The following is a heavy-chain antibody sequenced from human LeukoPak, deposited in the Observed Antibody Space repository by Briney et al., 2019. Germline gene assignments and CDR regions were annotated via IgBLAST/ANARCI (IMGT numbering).Heavy chain of an antibody. CDR3: ARAPRASGWSRLFN. J-gene: IGHJ4*02. V-gene: IGHV3-21*01. CDR2: ISSSSSYI. CDR1: GFTFSSYS. D-gene: IGHD6-19*01. Sequence: PGGSLSLSCAASGFTFSSYSMNWVRQAPGKGLEWVSSISSSSSYISYADSVEGRFTISRDNAKNSLYLQMNSLRAEDTAVYYCARAPRASGWSRLFNWGQGTLVTVSS.